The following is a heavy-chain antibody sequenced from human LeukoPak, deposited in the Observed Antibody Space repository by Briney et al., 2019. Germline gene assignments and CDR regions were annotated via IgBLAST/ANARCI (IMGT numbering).Heavy chain of an antibody. CDR3: ARGSAYSGSYYYYYYMDV. D-gene: IGHD1-26*01. V-gene: IGHV1-2*02. J-gene: IGHJ6*03. Sequence: ASVTVSFKSSVYTFTVYYMHWVRQAPGQGLAWMGWINPNSGGTNYAQKFQGRVTMTRDTSISTAYMELSRLRSDDTAVYYCARGSAYSGSYYYYYYMDVWGKGTTVTVSS. CDR2: INPNSGGT. CDR1: VYTFTVYY.